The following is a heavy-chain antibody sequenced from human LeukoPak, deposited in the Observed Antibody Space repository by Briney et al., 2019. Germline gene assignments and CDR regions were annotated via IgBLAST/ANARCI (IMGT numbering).Heavy chain of an antibody. J-gene: IGHJ4*02. CDR2: IYPGDSDT. Sequence: GESLKISCKGSGYSFTSYWIGWVRPMPGKGLGWMGIIYPGDSDTRYSPSFQGQVTISADKSISTAYLQWSSLKASDTAMYYCARPRTPYSSTSPFDYWGQGTLVTVSS. D-gene: IGHD6-13*01. CDR3: ARPRTPYSSTSPFDY. CDR1: GYSFTSYW. V-gene: IGHV5-51*01.